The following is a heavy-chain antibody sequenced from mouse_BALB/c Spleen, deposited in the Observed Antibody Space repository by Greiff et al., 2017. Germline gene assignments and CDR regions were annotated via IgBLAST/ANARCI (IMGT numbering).Heavy chain of an antibody. Sequence: LVESGPGLVAPSQSLSITCTVSGFSLTSYDISWIRQPPGKGLEWLGVIWTGGGTNYNSAFMSRLSISKDNSKSQVFLKMNSLQTDDTAIYYCVRDLTYYDYWYFDVWGAGTTVTVSS. V-gene: IGHV2-9-2*01. J-gene: IGHJ1*01. CDR2: IWTGGGT. CDR3: VRDLTYYDYWYFDV. CDR1: GFSLTSYD. D-gene: IGHD1-1*02.